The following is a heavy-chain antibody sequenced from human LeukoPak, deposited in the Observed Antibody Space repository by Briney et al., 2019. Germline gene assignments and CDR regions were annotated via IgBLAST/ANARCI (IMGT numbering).Heavy chain of an antibody. J-gene: IGHJ4*02. V-gene: IGHV1-69*13. Sequence: GASVKVSCKASGGTFSSYAISWVRQAPGQGLEWVGGIIPIFGTANYAQKFQGRVTITADESTSTAYMELSSLRSEDTAVYYCCRDGYNTGDYWGQGTLVTVSS. CDR2: IIPIFGTA. CDR3: CRDGYNTGDY. CDR1: GGTFSSYA. D-gene: IGHD5-24*01.